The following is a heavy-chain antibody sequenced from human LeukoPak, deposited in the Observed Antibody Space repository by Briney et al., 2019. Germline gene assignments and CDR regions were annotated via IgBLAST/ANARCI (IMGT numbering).Heavy chain of an antibody. V-gene: IGHV1-2*02. J-gene: IGHJ4*02. D-gene: IGHD5-18*01. Sequence: ASVKVSCKASGYTFTSYGISWVRQAPGQGLEWMGWINPNSGGTNYAQKFQGRVTMTRDTSISTAYMELSRLRSDDTAVYYCARDHDILPVYSYGYDYWGQGTLVTVSS. CDR3: ARDHDILPVYSYGYDY. CDR2: INPNSGGT. CDR1: GYTFTSYG.